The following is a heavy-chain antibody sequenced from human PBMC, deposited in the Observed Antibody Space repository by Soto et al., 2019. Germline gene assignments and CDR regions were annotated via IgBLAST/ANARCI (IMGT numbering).Heavy chain of an antibody. D-gene: IGHD1-26*01. CDR1: GFTFTNCA. V-gene: IGHV3-30*01. J-gene: IGHJ4*02. CDR2: VGSDGMHK. CDR3: ARDVIVDAPDYFTY. Sequence: QVQLVESGGGVVQPGRSLRLSCAASGFTFTNCAMHWVRQAPGKGLEWVAVVGSDGMHKYYGDFVKGRFTISRDTSENTVYLQMDRLTSEDTAVYYCARDVIVDAPDYFTYWGRGTLVTVSS.